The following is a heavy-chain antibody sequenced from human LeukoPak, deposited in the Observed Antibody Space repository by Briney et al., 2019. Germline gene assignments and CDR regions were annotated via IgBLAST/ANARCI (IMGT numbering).Heavy chain of an antibody. J-gene: IGHJ4*02. D-gene: IGHD3-22*01. Sequence: ASVKVSCKASGYTFTNYYIHWVRQAPGQGLECMGIINPSGGSTNYAQKFQGRVSMTRDTSTSTVYMELSSLRSEDTAMYWCARGYYDSSGYDPGLGYWGQGTLVTVSS. V-gene: IGHV1-46*01. CDR2: INPSGGST. CDR3: ARGYYDSSGYDPGLGY. CDR1: GYTFTNYY.